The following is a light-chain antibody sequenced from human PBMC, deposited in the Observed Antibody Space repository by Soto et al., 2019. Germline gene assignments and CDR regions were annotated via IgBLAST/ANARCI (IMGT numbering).Light chain of an antibody. CDR2: SNN. V-gene: IGLV1-44*01. J-gene: IGLJ1*01. CDR1: NSNIGSHT. Sequence: QCVLTQPPSASGTPGQRVTMSCSGGNSNIGSHTVNWYQHLPGTAPTLLIFSNNQRPSGVPARFSGSKSATSASLAIRRLQSWDEGDYSCAAWDDTLNGFYVFGTGTKVTVL. CDR3: AAWDDTLNGFYV.